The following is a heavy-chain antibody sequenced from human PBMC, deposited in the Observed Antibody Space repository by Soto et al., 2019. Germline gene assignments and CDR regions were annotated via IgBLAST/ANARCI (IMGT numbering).Heavy chain of an antibody. Sequence: PGESLKISCKGSGYSFTSYWIGWVRQMPGKGLKWMGIIYPGDSDTKYSPSLQGQVTISADTSISTAYLQWTSLKASDTAMYYCARSRRGAYSSGWYSLSGYYNYGIDVWGQGTKVTVSS. CDR2: IYPGDSDT. CDR1: GYSFTSYW. J-gene: IGHJ6*02. D-gene: IGHD6-19*01. CDR3: ARSRRGAYSSGWYSLSGYYNYGIDV. V-gene: IGHV5-51*01.